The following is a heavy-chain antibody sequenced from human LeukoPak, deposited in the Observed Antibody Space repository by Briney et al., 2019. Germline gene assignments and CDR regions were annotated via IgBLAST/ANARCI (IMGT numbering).Heavy chain of an antibody. V-gene: IGHV3-30*04. CDR2: ISYDGSNR. D-gene: IGHD5-24*01. CDR3: APSATPTFPFFDY. Sequence: GGSLRLSCAASGFTFSSYAMHWVRQAPGKGLEWVAVISYDGSNRYYADSVKGRFTISRDNSKNTLYPQMNSLRAEDTAVYYCAPSATPTFPFFDYWGQGTLVTVSS. J-gene: IGHJ4*02. CDR1: GFTFSSYA.